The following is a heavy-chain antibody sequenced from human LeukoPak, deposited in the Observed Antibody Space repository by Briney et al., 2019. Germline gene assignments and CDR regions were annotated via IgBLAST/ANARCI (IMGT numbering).Heavy chain of an antibody. J-gene: IGHJ4*02. D-gene: IGHD3-10*01. CDR2: LYSGGST. CDR3: ARTKFGGSPYFDY. CDR1: GFTVGDNY. V-gene: IGHV3-53*04. Sequence: GGSLRLSCAASGFTVGDNYMSWVRQAPGKGLEWVSFLYSGGSTYYADSVKGRFTVSRHNSRNTVFLEMNSLRPEDTAVYYCARTKFGGSPYFDYWGQGTLVNVSS.